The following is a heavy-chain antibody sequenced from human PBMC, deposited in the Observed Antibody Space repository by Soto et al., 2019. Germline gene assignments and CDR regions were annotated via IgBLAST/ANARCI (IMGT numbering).Heavy chain of an antibody. CDR2: INPNSGGT. CDR1: GYTFTGYY. Sequence: ASVKVSCKASGYTFTGYYMHWVRQAPGQGLEWMGWINPNSGGTNYAQKFQGRVTMTRDTSISTAYMELSRLRSDDTAVYYCARAPGLLTIFGVVIIGDYFDYWGQGTLVTVSS. J-gene: IGHJ4*02. CDR3: ARAPGLLTIFGVVIIGDYFDY. D-gene: IGHD3-3*01. V-gene: IGHV1-2*02.